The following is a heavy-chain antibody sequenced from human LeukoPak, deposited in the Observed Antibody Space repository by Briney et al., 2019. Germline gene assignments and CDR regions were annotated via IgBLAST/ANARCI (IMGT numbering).Heavy chain of an antibody. D-gene: IGHD3-10*01. Sequence: SETLSLTCAVYGGSFSAYYWSWIRQPPGEGLQWIGEINHSGTTYFNPSLKSRVTIFLDTSKKQFSLRQSSVTAADTAVSYCANVAANGTDPGTFDIWGQGTLVTVSS. V-gene: IGHV4-34*01. CDR3: ANVAANGTDPGTFDI. CDR1: GGSFSAYY. J-gene: IGHJ3*02. CDR2: INHSGTT.